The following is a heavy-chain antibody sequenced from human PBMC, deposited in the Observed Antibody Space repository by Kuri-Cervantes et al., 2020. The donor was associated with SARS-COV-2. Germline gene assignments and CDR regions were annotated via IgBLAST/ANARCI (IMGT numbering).Heavy chain of an antibody. D-gene: IGHD6-13*01. J-gene: IGHJ4*02. Sequence: SETLSLTCTVSGGSISSHYWSWIRQPPGKGLEWIGYIYYSGSTNYNPSLKSRVTISVDTSKNQFSLKLSSVTAADTAVYYCARLGIAAAGTGDYWGQGTLVTVSS. CDR3: ARLGIAAAGTGDY. CDR1: GGSISSHY. V-gene: IGHV4-59*08. CDR2: IYYSGST.